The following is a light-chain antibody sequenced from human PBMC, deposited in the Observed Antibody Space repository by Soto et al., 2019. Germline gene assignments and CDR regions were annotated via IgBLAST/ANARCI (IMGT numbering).Light chain of an antibody. V-gene: IGLV1-44*01. Sequence: QLVLTQPPSASGTPGQRVTISCSGSSSNIASNTVNWYQHLPGTAPKLLIYSNNQRPSGVPDRFSGSKSGTSASLAISGLQSEDEADYYCAAWDDSLNVVFGGGTKVTVL. CDR1: SSNIASNT. CDR2: SNN. J-gene: IGLJ2*01. CDR3: AAWDDSLNVV.